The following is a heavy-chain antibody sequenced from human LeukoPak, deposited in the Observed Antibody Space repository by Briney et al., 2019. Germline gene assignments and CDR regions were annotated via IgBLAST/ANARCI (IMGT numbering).Heavy chain of an antibody. Sequence: GGSLRLSCAASGFTFSSYAMHWVRQAPGKGLEWVAVISYDGSNKYYADSVKGRFTISRDNSKNTLYLQMNSLRAEDTAVYYCARGIYSGYGDWGQGTLVTVSS. D-gene: IGHD5-12*01. CDR1: GFTFSSYA. CDR3: ARGIYSGYGD. CDR2: ISYDGSNK. V-gene: IGHV3-30*04. J-gene: IGHJ4*02.